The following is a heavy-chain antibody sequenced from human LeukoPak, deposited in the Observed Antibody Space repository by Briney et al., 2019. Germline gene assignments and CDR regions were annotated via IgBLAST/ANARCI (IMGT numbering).Heavy chain of an antibody. CDR3: ARLASGSYGPLTPFDY. V-gene: IGHV4-59*08. Sequence: NPSETLSLTCTVSGGSISSYYWSWIRQPPGKGLEWIGDIYYSGSTNYNLSLKSRVTISVDTSKNQFSLRLSSVTAADTAVYYSARLASGSYGPLTPFDYWGQGTLVTVSS. J-gene: IGHJ4*02. CDR2: IYYSGST. CDR1: GGSISSYY. D-gene: IGHD1-26*01.